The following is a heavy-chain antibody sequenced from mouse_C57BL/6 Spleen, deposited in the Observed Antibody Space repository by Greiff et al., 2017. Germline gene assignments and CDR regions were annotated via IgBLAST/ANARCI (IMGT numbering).Heavy chain of an antibody. CDR2: IDPSDSYT. D-gene: IGHD1-1*01. Sequence: QVQLQQSGAELVMPGASVKLSCKASGYTFTSYWMHWVKQRPGQGLEWIGEIDPSDSYTNYNQKFKGKSTLTVDKSSSTAYMQLSSLTSEDSAVYYCARSHYGGSYRYFDVWGTGTTVTVSS. J-gene: IGHJ1*03. CDR3: ARSHYGGSYRYFDV. CDR1: GYTFTSYW. V-gene: IGHV1-69*01.